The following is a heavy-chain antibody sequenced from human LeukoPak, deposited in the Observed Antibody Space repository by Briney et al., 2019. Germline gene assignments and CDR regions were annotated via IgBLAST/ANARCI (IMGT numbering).Heavy chain of an antibody. CDR1: GYTFTSSG. D-gene: IGHD6-19*01. V-gene: IGHV1-18*01. Sequence: ASVKVSCKASGYTFTSSGISWVRQAPGQGLEWMGWISTYTGYSKYAQNLQGRVTITADTSTSTAYMELSSLRSDDTAMYYCAKNSSGGYSDYWGQGTLVTVSS. CDR2: ISTYTGYS. CDR3: AKNSSGGYSDY. J-gene: IGHJ4*02.